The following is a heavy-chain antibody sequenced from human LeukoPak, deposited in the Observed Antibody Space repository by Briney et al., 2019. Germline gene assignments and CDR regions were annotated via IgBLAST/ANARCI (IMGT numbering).Heavy chain of an antibody. CDR3: ARVGEVAVAGTTAEYFQH. CDR1: GYTFTSYD. J-gene: IGHJ1*01. CDR2: MNPNSGNT. V-gene: IGHV1-8*01. Sequence: GASLKVSCKASGYTFTSYDINWVRQATGQGLERMGWMNPNSGNTGYAQKFQGRVTMTRNTSISTAYMELSSLRSEDTAVYYCARVGEVAVAGTTAEYFQHWGQGTLVTVSS. D-gene: IGHD6-19*01.